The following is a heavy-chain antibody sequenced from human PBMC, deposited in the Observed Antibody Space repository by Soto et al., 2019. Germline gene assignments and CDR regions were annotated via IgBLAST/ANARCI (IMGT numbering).Heavy chain of an antibody. Sequence: GESLKISCKGSGYSFTSYWIGWVRQMPGKGLEWMGIIYPGDSDTRYSPSFQGQVTISADKSISTAYLQSSSLKASDTAMYYCARRYCSSTSCYLNAFDIWGQGTMVTVSS. CDR1: GYSFTSYW. V-gene: IGHV5-51*01. CDR3: ARRYCSSTSCYLNAFDI. D-gene: IGHD2-2*01. J-gene: IGHJ3*02. CDR2: IYPGDSDT.